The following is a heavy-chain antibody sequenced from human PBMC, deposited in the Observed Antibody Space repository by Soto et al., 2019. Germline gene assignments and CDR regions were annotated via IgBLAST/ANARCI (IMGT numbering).Heavy chain of an antibody. D-gene: IGHD6-6*01. CDR1: GGSFSGYY. Sequence: SETLSLTCAVYGGSFSGYYWSWIRQPPGKGLEWIGEINHSGSTNYNPSLKSRVTISVDTSKNQFSLKLSSVTAADTAVYYCARVNSSRLDYWGQGTLVTVSS. J-gene: IGHJ4*02. V-gene: IGHV4-34*01. CDR2: INHSGST. CDR3: ARVNSSRLDY.